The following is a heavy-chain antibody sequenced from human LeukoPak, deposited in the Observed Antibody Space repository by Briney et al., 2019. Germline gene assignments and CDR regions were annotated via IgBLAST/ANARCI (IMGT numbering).Heavy chain of an antibody. V-gene: IGHV4-31*03. Sequence: SETLSLTCTVSGGSISSGGYYWSWIRQHPGKGLEWIGYIYYSGSTYYNPSLKSRVTISVDTSKNQFSLKLSSVTAADTAVYYCARLRSGSLDYWGQGTLVTVSS. CDR1: GGSISSGGYY. CDR3: ARLRSGSLDY. CDR2: IYYSGST. J-gene: IGHJ4*02. D-gene: IGHD1-26*01.